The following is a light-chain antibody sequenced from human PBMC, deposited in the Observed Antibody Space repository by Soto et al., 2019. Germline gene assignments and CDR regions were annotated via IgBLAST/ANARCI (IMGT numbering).Light chain of an antibody. CDR2: EVN. J-gene: IGLJ1*01. CDR1: SSDVGGYNY. V-gene: IGLV2-8*01. CDR3: SSYAGRSRV. Sequence: QSALTQPASVSASPGQSVAISCTGTSSDVGGYNYVSWYQQHPGKAPKLMIYEVNKRPSGVPDRFSGSKSGNTASQTVSGLQAEDEAAYYGSSYAGRSRVCGAGTKVTVL.